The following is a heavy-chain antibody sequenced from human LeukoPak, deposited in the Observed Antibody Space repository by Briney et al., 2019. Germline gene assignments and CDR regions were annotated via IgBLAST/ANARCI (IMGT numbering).Heavy chain of an antibody. Sequence: GASVKVSCKASGGTFSSYAISWVRQAPGQGLEWMGGIIPIFGTANYAQKFQGRVTITADESTSTAYMELSSLRSEDTAVYYCAINPRAYSSSSKAPFDYWGQGTLVTVSS. V-gene: IGHV1-69*01. CDR3: AINPRAYSSSSKAPFDY. J-gene: IGHJ4*02. CDR1: GGTFSSYA. CDR2: IIPIFGTA. D-gene: IGHD6-6*01.